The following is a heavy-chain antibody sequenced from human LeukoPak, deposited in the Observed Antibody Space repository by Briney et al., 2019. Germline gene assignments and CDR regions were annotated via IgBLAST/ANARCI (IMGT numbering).Heavy chain of an antibody. Sequence: SVKVSCKASGGTFSSYAISWVRQAPGQGLEWMGRIIPIFGTANYAQKFQGRVTTTTDESTSTAYMELSSLRSEDTAVYYCASQYSSGPFDYWGQGTLVTVSS. CDR3: ASQYSSGPFDY. V-gene: IGHV1-69*05. J-gene: IGHJ4*02. CDR2: IIPIFGTA. D-gene: IGHD6-19*01. CDR1: GGTFSSYA.